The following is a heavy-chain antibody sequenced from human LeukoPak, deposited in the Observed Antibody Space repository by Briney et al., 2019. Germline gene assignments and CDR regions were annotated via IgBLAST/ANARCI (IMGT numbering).Heavy chain of an antibody. D-gene: IGHD1-26*01. J-gene: IGHJ4*02. CDR3: ARDKIVGATHFDY. V-gene: IGHV3-48*03. CDR2: ISSSGSTI. Sequence: PGGSLRLSCAASGFTFSSYEMNWVRQAPGNGLEWVSYISSSGSTIYYADSVKGRLTISRDNAKNSLYLQMNSLRVEDTAVYYCARDKIVGATHFDYWGQGTLVTVSS. CDR1: GFTFSSYE.